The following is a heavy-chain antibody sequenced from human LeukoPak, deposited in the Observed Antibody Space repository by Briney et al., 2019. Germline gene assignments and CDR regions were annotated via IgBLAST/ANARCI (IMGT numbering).Heavy chain of an antibody. V-gene: IGHV4-34*01. CDR3: ARDLHGSRGEFDY. D-gene: IGHD3-16*01. Sequence: SETLSLTCAVYGGSFSDYYWSWIRQPPGKGLEWIGEINHSGSTNYNPSLKSRVTISVDTSKNQFSLKLSSVTAADTAVYYCARDLHGSRGEFDYWGQGTLVTVSS. CDR2: INHSGST. J-gene: IGHJ4*02. CDR1: GGSFSDYY.